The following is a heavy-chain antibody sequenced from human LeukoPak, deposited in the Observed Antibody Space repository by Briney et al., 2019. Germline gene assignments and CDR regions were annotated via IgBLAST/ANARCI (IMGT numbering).Heavy chain of an antibody. Sequence: PGRSLRLSCAASGFTFDNYAMNWVRQVPGKGLEWISLISWNSGTIGYADSVKGRFTISRDNANNFLYLQMNSLRAEDTALYYCARAYKVRSLAGKKEFFQHWGQGTLVTVSS. V-gene: IGHV3-9*01. J-gene: IGHJ1*01. CDR2: ISWNSGTI. D-gene: IGHD6-19*01. CDR3: ARAYKVRSLAGKKEFFQH. CDR1: GFTFDNYA.